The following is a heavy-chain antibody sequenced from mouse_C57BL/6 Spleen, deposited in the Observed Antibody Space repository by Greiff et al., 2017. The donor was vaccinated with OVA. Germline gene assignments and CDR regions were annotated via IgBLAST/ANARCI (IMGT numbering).Heavy chain of an antibody. Sequence: QVQLQQPGAELVKPGASVKLSCKASGYTFTSYWMQWVKQRPGQGLEWIGEIDPSDSYTNYNQKFKGKATLTVDTSSSTAHMQLSSLTSEDSAVYYGARRADYYGWSPAWFAYGGQGTLVTVSA. D-gene: IGHD1-1*01. CDR3: ARRADYYGWSPAWFAY. V-gene: IGHV1-50*01. CDR2: IDPSDSYT. CDR1: GYTFTSYW. J-gene: IGHJ3*01.